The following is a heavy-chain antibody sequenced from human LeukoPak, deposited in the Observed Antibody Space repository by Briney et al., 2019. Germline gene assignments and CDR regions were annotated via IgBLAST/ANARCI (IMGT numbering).Heavy chain of an antibody. J-gene: IGHJ4*02. CDR2: INHSGSA. CDR1: GGSFSGYY. V-gene: IGHV4-34*01. D-gene: IGHD4-17*01. Sequence: SETLSLTCAVSGGSFSGYYWTWIRQPPGKGLEWIGEINHSGSANYNPSLKSRVTISLDTSKNQFPLKLSSVTAADTAVYYCARGQGTVTTHWGQGTLVTVSS. CDR3: ARGQGTVTTH.